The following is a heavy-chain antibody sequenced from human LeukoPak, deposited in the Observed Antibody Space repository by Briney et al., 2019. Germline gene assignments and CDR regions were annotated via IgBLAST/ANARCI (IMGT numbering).Heavy chain of an antibody. Sequence: GASVKVSCKASGYTFTSYGISWVRQAPGQGLEWMGWISAYNGNTNYAQKLQGRVTMTTDTSTSTAYMELRSLRSDDTAVYYCARDRRTDNWGKYYYYYYMDVWGKGTTVTVSS. V-gene: IGHV1-18*01. J-gene: IGHJ6*03. CDR2: ISAYNGNT. D-gene: IGHD7-27*01. CDR3: ARDRRTDNWGKYYYYYYMDV. CDR1: GYTFTSYG.